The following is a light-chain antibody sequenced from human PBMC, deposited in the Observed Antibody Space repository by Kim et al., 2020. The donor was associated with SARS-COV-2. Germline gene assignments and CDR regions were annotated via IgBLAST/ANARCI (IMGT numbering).Light chain of an antibody. CDR2: DVS. CDR3: CSYAGSDTFLV. V-gene: IGLV2-11*01. CDR1: SSDVGGYNY. Sequence: QSALTQPRSVSGSPGQSVTISCTGSSSDVGGYNYVSWYQQHPGKAPKLMIDDVSKRSPGVPDRFSGSKSGNTASLTISGLQAEDEADYYCCSYAGSDTFLVFGGGTQLTVL. J-gene: IGLJ2*01.